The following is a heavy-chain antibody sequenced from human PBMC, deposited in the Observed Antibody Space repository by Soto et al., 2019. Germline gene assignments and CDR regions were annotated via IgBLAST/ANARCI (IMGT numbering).Heavy chain of an antibody. Sequence: ASVKVSCKASGYTFTSYYMHWVRQAPGQGLEWMGIINPSGGSTSYAQKFQGRVTMTRDTSTSTVYMELSSLRSEDTAVYYCARAHEESYYYYGMDVWGQGTTVTVSS. V-gene: IGHV1-46*01. CDR1: GYTFTSYY. CDR3: ARAHEESYYYYGMDV. CDR2: INPSGGST. J-gene: IGHJ6*02.